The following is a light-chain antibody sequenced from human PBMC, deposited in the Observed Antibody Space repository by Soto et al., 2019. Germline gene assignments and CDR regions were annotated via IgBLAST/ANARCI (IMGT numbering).Light chain of an antibody. Sequence: DIQMNQSTSTLSASVGDRVTITCRASQSINMWLAWYQQKPGKAPKLLIYDASSLESGVPSRFSGSGSGTEFTLTISSLQPDDFATYYCQQYGTYLWTFGQGTKVDIK. CDR2: DAS. CDR3: QQYGTYLWT. CDR1: QSINMW. J-gene: IGKJ1*01. V-gene: IGKV1-5*01.